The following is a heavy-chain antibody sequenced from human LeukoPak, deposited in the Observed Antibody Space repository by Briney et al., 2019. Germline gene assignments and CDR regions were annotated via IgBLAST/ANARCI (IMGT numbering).Heavy chain of an antibody. CDR3: ARASPLNYDFWSGYYVNWFDP. D-gene: IGHD3-3*01. Sequence: VASVKVSCKASGGTFSKYTISWVRQAPGQGLEWMGGIIPIFGTANYAQKFQGRVTITADESTSTAYMELSSLRSEDTAVYYCARASPLNYDFWSGYYVNWFDPWGQGTLVTVSS. J-gene: IGHJ5*02. V-gene: IGHV1-69*13. CDR1: GGTFSKYT. CDR2: IIPIFGTA.